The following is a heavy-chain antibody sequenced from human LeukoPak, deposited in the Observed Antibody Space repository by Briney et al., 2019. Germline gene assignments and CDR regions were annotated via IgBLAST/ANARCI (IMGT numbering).Heavy chain of an antibody. V-gene: IGHV4-61*05. CDR3: ARTEQYCSSTSSPIDY. CDR2: IYYSGST. D-gene: IGHD2-2*01. CDR1: GGSISSSSYY. Sequence: SETLSLTCTVSGGSISSSSYYWGWIRQPPGKGLEWIGYIYYSGSTNYNPSLKSRVTISVDTSKNQFSLKLSSVTAADTAVYYCARTEQYCSSTSSPIDYWGQGTLVTVSS. J-gene: IGHJ4*02.